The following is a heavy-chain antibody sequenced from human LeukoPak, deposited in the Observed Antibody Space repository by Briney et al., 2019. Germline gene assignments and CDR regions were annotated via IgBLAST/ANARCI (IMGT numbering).Heavy chain of an antibody. CDR3: AGHGGGFGSGTYYNFDY. CDR2: IYYSGST. D-gene: IGHD3-10*01. CDR1: GDSISSYF. V-gene: IGHV4-59*08. Sequence: SETLSLTCTDSGDSISSYFWSWVRQPPGKGLEWIGYIYYSGSTNYNPSIQSRVAISIDKSMNQCSVMLASVTAADAAVYYCAGHGGGFGSGTYYNFDYWGQGTLVTVSS. J-gene: IGHJ4*02.